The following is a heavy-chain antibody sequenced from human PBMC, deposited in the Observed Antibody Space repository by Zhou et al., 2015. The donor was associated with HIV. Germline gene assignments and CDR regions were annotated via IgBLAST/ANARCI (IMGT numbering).Heavy chain of an antibody. CDR1: GFTFNTYG. CDR2: ISYDGSNK. D-gene: IGHD5-12*01. V-gene: IGHV3-33*05. CDR3: ARDLLVNSGAGFFQH. J-gene: IGHJ1*01. Sequence: QVQLVESGGGVVQPGRSLRLSCAASGFTFNTYGMHWVRQVQGKGLEWVAVISYDGSNKYYADSVKGRFTISRDNSENTLYLQMNSLRAEDTAVYYCARDLLVNSGAGFFQHWGQGTLVTVSS.